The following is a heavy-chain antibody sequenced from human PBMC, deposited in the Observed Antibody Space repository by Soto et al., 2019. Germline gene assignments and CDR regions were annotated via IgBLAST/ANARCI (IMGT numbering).Heavy chain of an antibody. J-gene: IGHJ4*02. CDR1: GFSITPYY. CDR3: AREQYNWKL. V-gene: IGHV4-59*01. Sequence: VQLQESGPGLVKPSETLSLTCTVSGFSITPYYWTWIRHPPGKGLEWIGYVYHTGNTYYNPSLKSRVTISLDTYKNQVSLRLKSVTAADTAVYYCAREQYNWKLWGQGTLVTVSS. D-gene: IGHD1-20*01. CDR2: VYHTGNT.